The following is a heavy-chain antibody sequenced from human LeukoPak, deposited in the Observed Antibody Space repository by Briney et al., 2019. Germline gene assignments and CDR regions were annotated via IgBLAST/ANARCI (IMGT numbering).Heavy chain of an antibody. D-gene: IGHD1-1*01. CDR2: IKQDGNEK. V-gene: IGHV3-7*03. CDR3: ARDSWKGVPRLYYYYGMDV. J-gene: IGHJ6*02. CDR1: GFTFSSYW. Sequence: GGSLRLSCAASGFTFSSYWMSWVRQAPGKGLEWVANIKQDGNEKYYVDSVKGRFTISRDNAKNSLYLQMNSLRAEDTAVYYCARDSWKGVPRLYYYYGMDVWGQGTTVTVSS.